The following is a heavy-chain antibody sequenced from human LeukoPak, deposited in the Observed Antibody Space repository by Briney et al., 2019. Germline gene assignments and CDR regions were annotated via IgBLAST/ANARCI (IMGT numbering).Heavy chain of an antibody. CDR3: ARAATTVTDFDY. CDR2: INAGNGNT. J-gene: IGHJ4*02. D-gene: IGHD4-17*01. Sequence: ASVKVSCKASGYTFTSYAMHWVRQAPGQRLEWMGWINAGNGNTKYSQKFQGRVTITRDTSASTAYMELSSLRSEDTAVYYCARAATTVTDFDYWGQGTLVTVSS. CDR1: GYTFTSYA. V-gene: IGHV1-3*01.